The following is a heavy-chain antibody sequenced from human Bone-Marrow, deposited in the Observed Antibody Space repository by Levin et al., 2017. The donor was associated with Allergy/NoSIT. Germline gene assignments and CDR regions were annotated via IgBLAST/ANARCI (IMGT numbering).Heavy chain of an antibody. D-gene: IGHD4-17*01. V-gene: IGHV3-23*01. CDR3: AKFLRTVTPFDY. CDR1: GFTFSSYA. CDR2: ISGSGGST. Sequence: ASVKVSCAASGFTFSSYAMSWVRQAPGKGLEWVSAISGSGGSTYYADSVKGRFTISRDNSKDTLYLQMNSLRAEDTAVYYCAKFLRTVTPFDYWGQGTLVTVSS. J-gene: IGHJ4*02.